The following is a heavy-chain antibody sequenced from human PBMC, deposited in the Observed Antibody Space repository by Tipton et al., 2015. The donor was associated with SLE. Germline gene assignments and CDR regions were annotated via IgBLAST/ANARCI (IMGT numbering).Heavy chain of an antibody. CDR3: AGPYGDYGYFHH. Sequence: LRLSCTVSDGSIRSTNYYWGWIRQPPGKGLEWIGSIFYTGSTYYNPSLKSRVSMSVDTSKNQISLRLSSVTAADTAVYFCAGPYGDYGYFHHWGQGTLVTVSS. CDR2: IFYTGST. D-gene: IGHD4-17*01. CDR1: DGSIRSTNYY. V-gene: IGHV4-39*07. J-gene: IGHJ1*01.